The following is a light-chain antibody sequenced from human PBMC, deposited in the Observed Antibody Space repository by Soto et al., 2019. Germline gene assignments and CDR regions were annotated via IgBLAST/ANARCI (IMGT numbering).Light chain of an antibody. V-gene: IGLV6-57*04. CDR3: QSYDSYTVV. Sequence: NFMLTQPHSVSESPGKTVTISCTRSSGSIASNYVQWYQQRPGSAPTTVIYEHNQRPSGVPDRFSGSTDGSSNSASLTISGLQTEDEADYYCQSYDSYTVVFRGGTKLTVL. J-gene: IGLJ2*01. CDR1: SGSIASNY. CDR2: EHN.